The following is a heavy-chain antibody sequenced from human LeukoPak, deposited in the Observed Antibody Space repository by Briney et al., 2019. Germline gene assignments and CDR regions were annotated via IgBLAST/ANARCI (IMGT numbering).Heavy chain of an antibody. D-gene: IGHD1-26*01. CDR3: ARTGESGGYFYHGMDV. CDR2: ISYHGSNK. CDR1: GFTFGIYA. J-gene: IGHJ6*02. V-gene: IGHV3-30*09. Sequence: PGGSLRLSCAASGFTFGIYAMHWVRQAPGKGLEWVAAISYHGSNKYRADSVKGRFAISRDNSKNILYLQMNSLRVEDTAVYYCARTGESGGYFYHGMDVWGQGTPVTVSS.